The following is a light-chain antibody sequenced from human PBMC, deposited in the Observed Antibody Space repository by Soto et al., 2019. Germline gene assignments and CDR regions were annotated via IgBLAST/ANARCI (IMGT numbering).Light chain of an antibody. CDR1: QSVSSN. Sequence: EIVMTQSPATLSVSPGEGATLSCRANQSVSSNLAWYQQKPGQAPRLLIYGASTRPTGIPARFSGSGSGTEFTLTITSLQSEDFAVYYCQQYYNWPITFGQGTRLEIK. V-gene: IGKV3-15*01. J-gene: IGKJ5*01. CDR2: GAS. CDR3: QQYYNWPIT.